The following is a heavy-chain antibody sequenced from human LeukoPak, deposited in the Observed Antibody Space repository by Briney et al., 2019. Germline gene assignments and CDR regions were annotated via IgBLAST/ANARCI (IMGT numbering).Heavy chain of an antibody. J-gene: IGHJ4*02. Sequence: GAAVKDSCKASGYTFSSYGISWVRQAPGQGLEWMGWISAHNGNTNYAQKLQGSVTITTDTSTSTAYIELRSLRSDDTAVYYCARDLVYYYDSAQGYWGQGTLVTVSS. CDR1: GYTFSSYG. CDR2: ISAHNGNT. CDR3: ARDLVYYYDSAQGY. D-gene: IGHD3-22*01. V-gene: IGHV1-18*01.